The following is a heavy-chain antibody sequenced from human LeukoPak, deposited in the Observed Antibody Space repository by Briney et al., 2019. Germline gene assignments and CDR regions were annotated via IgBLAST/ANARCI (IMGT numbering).Heavy chain of an antibody. CDR2: INPTGGST. J-gene: IGHJ5*02. Sequence: ASVKVSCKASGYTFTNYYMHWVRQAPGQGLEWMGLINPTGGSTGYAQKFQGRVTMTRDMSTSTDYMELSSLRSEDTAIYYCARDNSVGDNAWWFDPWGQGTLVTVSS. CDR3: ARDNSVGDNAWWFDP. V-gene: IGHV1-46*01. CDR1: GYTFTNYY. D-gene: IGHD1-26*01.